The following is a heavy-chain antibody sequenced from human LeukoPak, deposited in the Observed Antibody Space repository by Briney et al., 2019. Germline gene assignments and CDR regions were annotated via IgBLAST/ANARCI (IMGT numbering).Heavy chain of an antibody. CDR1: GFTFRNYA. D-gene: IGHD5-24*01. J-gene: IGHJ4*02. CDR2: ISDSGGVI. Sequence: GGSLRLSCAASGFTFRNYAMNWVRQAPGKGLEWVSGISDSGGVIDYADSVKGRFTISRDTSKNTLHLQMNSLRAEDTAVYYCAKRLRDGYNSPIDFWGQGTLVTVSS. CDR3: AKRLRDGYNSPIDF. V-gene: IGHV3-23*01.